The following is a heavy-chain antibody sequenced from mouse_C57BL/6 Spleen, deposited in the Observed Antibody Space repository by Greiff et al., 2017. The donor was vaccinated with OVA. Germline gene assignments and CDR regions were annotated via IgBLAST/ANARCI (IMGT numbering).Heavy chain of an antibody. J-gene: IGHJ1*03. V-gene: IGHV1-52*01. CDR1: GYTFTSYW. Sequence: QVQLKQPGAELVRPGSSVKLSCKASGYTFTSYWMHWVKQRPIQGLEWIGNIDPSASETHYNQKFKDKATLTVDKSSSTAYMQLSSLTSEDSAVYYWARRVIYCGSSEDWYFDVWGTGTTVTVAS. CDR3: ARRVIYCGSSEDWYFDV. D-gene: IGHD1-1*01. CDR2: IDPSASET.